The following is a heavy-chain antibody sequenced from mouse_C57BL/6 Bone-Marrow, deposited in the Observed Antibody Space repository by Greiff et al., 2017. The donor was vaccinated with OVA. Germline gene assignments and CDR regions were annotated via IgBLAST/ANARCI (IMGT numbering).Heavy chain of an antibody. CDR2: IDPNSGGT. Sequence: VQLQQPGAELVKPGASVKLSCKASGYTFTSYWMHWVKQRPGRGLEWIGRIDPNSGGTKYNEKFKSKATLTVDKPSSTAYMQLSSLTSEDSAVYYCARGGITTVVATNAMDYWGQGTSVTVSS. D-gene: IGHD1-1*01. CDR1: GYTFTSYW. J-gene: IGHJ4*01. CDR3: ARGGITTVVATNAMDY. V-gene: IGHV1-72*01.